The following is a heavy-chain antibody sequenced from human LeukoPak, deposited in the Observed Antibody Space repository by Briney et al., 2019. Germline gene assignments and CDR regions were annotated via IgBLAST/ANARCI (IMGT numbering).Heavy chain of an antibody. J-gene: IGHJ5*02. CDR1: GGSIISYY. Sequence: PSKTLSLTCTVSGGSIISYYWSWIRQPPGKGLEWIGYIYYSGSTNYNPSLKSRVTISVDTSKNQFSLKVNSVTAADTAVYYCARDVSAWSGWFDPWGQGTLVTVSS. V-gene: IGHV4-59*01. CDR2: IYYSGST. CDR3: ARDVSAWSGWFDP. D-gene: IGHD6-19*01.